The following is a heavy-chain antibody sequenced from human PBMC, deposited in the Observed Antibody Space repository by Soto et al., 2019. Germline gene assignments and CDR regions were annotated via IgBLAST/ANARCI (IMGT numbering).Heavy chain of an antibody. J-gene: IGHJ4*02. CDR2: MNPNSGNT. CDR1: GYTFTSYD. Sequence: QVQLVQSGAEVKKPGASVKVSCKASGYTFTSYDINWVRQATGQGLEWMGWMNPNSGNTGYAQKFQGRDTMTRNTSISTAYMELSSLRSEDTAVYYCARDPAPYYYDSSGGDYWGQGTLVTVSS. V-gene: IGHV1-8*01. CDR3: ARDPAPYYYDSSGGDY. D-gene: IGHD3-22*01.